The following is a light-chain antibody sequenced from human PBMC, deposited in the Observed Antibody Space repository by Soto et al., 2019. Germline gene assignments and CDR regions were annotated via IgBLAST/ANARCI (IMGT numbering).Light chain of an antibody. CDR2: GAS. CDR3: QHYNDWXYT. Sequence: ELVMTQSPGTLSVSPGERATLSCRASQSVSNALAWYQQKPGQAPRLLIYGASTRATGIPARFSGTGSGTEFTLTISSLQSEDFAVYFCQHYNDWXYTFGQGTK. J-gene: IGKJ2*01. V-gene: IGKV3-15*01. CDR1: QSVSNA.